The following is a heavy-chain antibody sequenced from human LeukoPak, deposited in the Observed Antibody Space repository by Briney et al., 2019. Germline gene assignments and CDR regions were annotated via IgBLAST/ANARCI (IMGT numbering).Heavy chain of an antibody. Sequence: SETLSLTCAVYGGSFSGYYWSWIRQPPGKGLEWIGEINHSGSTNYNPSLKSRVTISVDTSKNQFSLKLSSVTAADTAVYYCAGTGEHSYWYFDLWGRGTLVTVSS. CDR3: AGTGEHSYWYFDL. V-gene: IGHV4-34*01. D-gene: IGHD1-1*01. CDR1: GGSFSGYY. CDR2: INHSGST. J-gene: IGHJ2*01.